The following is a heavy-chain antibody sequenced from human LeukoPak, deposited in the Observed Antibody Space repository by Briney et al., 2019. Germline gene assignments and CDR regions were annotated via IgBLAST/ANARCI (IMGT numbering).Heavy chain of an antibody. CDR3: ARDTGYNTFDY. Sequence: GGSLRLSCVASGFTFSAYWTSWVRQAPGKGLEWVANIKEDGSDEYYVDSVKGRFTISRDNAKNSLYLQMNSLRAEDTAMYYCARDTGYNTFDYWGQGTLVTVSS. D-gene: IGHD5-24*01. J-gene: IGHJ4*02. CDR1: GFTFSAYW. V-gene: IGHV3-7*05. CDR2: IKEDGSDE.